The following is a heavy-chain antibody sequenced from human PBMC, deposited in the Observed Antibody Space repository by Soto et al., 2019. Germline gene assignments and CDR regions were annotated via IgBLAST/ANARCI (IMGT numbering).Heavy chain of an antibody. Sequence: SVKVSCKASGGTFSIYTISWVLQAPGQGLEWMGRIIPILGIANYAQKFQGRVTITADKSTSTAYMELSSLRSEDTAVYYCARDPSYYGMDVWGQGTTVTVSS. CDR3: ARDPSYYGMDV. CDR1: GGTFSIYT. V-gene: IGHV1-69*04. J-gene: IGHJ6*02. CDR2: IIPILGIA.